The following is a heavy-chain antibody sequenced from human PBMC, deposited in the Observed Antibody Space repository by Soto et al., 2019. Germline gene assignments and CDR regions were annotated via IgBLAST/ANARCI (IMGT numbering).Heavy chain of an antibody. D-gene: IGHD6-19*01. Sequence: QPGGSLRLSCAASGFTFSSYAMSWVRQSPGEGLEWVSSVNDSGDRTYYADSVKGRFTISRDNSKNTLYLQMNTLRAEVTALYYCVRDPQSSGWSYNWYDPWGQGTRVTVSS. V-gene: IGHV3-23*01. CDR3: VRDPQSSGWSYNWYDP. CDR2: VNDSGDRT. J-gene: IGHJ5*02. CDR1: GFTFSSYA.